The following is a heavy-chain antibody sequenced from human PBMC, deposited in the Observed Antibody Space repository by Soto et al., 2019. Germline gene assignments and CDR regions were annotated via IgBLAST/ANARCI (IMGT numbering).Heavy chain of an antibody. CDR3: ARDRLEVGYYYYGMDV. CDR1: GYTFTSYA. D-gene: IGHD2-2*01. Sequence: ASVTVSCQASGYTFTSYAMRWVRQAPGQRLEWMGWINAGNGNTKYSQKFQGRVTITRDTSASTAYMELTSVTAADTAVYYCARDRLEVGYYYYGMDVWGQGTTVTVSS. V-gene: IGHV1-3*01. CDR2: INAGNGNT. J-gene: IGHJ6*02.